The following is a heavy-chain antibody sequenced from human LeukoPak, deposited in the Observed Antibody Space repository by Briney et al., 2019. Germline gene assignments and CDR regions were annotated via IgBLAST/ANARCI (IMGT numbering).Heavy chain of an antibody. CDR2: IYYRGST. Sequence: PSETLSLTCTVSGVSVSSGSYYWSWIPQPPGKGLEWIGYIYYRGSTNYNPSLKRRVTLSVDTSKNQFSLKLSSVTAADTAVYYCARAHSSGRTFDSWGQGTLVTVSS. V-gene: IGHV4-61*01. CDR3: ARAHSSGRTFDS. J-gene: IGHJ4*02. CDR1: GVSVSSGSYY. D-gene: IGHD6-19*01.